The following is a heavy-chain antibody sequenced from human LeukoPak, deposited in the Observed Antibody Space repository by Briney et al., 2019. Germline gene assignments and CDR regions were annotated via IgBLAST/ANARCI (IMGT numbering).Heavy chain of an antibody. CDR1: GGSISSYY. V-gene: IGHV4-59*12. D-gene: IGHD3-16*02. Sequence: NPSETLSLTCTVSGGSISSYYWSWIRQPPGKGLEWIGYIYYSGSTNYNPSLKSRVTISVNTSKNQFSLKLSSVTAADTAVYYCARGRRYDYVWGSYRYNWFDPWGQGTLVTVSS. J-gene: IGHJ5*02. CDR2: IYYSGST. CDR3: ARGRRYDYVWGSYRYNWFDP.